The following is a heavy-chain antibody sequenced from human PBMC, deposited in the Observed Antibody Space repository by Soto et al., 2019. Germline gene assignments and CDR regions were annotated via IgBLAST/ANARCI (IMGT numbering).Heavy chain of an antibody. CDR1: GGTFSSYA. J-gene: IGHJ6*02. CDR3: ATRDGYYGSGSYYRGGMDV. D-gene: IGHD3-10*01. V-gene: IGHV1-69*13. Sequence: SVKVSCKASGGTFSSYAISWVRQAPGQGLEWMGGIIPIFGTANYAQKFQGRVTITADESTSTAYMELSSLRSEDTAVYYCATRDGYYGSGSYYRGGMDVWGQGTTVTVSS. CDR2: IIPIFGTA.